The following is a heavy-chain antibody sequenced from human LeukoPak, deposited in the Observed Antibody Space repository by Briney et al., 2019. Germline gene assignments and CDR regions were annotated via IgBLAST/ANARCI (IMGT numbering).Heavy chain of an antibody. D-gene: IGHD3-3*01. CDR2: INPNSGGT. CDR3: ARSYDFWSGPPFDP. CDR1: GYTCTGHY. Sequence: GASVKVSCKASGYTCTGHYMHWVRQAPGQGLEWMGWINPNSGGTKYAQKFQGRVTLTRDTSISTAYMELSRLRCDDTTVYYCARSYDFWSGPPFDPWGQGTLVTVSS. J-gene: IGHJ5*02. V-gene: IGHV1-2*02.